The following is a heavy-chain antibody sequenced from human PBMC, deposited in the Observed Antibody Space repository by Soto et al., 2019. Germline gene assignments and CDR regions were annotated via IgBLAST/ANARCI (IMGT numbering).Heavy chain of an antibody. J-gene: IGHJ4*02. CDR2: IWYDGSNK. CDR1: GFTFSSYG. D-gene: IGHD2-21*02. CDR3: ERKKGQRGGDIDS. Sequence: QVQLVESGGGVVQPGRSLRLSCAASGFTFSSYGMHWVRQAPGKGLEWVAVIWYDGSNKYYADSVKGRFTISRDNSKNTLYRQKNGLGAEDRAVYYWERKKGQRGGDIDSGGQGPLVPLPS. V-gene: IGHV3-33*01.